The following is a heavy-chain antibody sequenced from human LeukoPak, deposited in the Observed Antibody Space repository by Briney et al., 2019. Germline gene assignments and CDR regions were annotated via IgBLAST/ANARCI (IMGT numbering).Heavy chain of an antibody. J-gene: IGHJ3*02. CDR2: ISAYNGNT. D-gene: IGHD3-10*01. V-gene: IGHV1-18*01. CDR3: ARDLLLWFGGGDAFDI. Sequence: ASVKVSCKASGYTFTSYGISWVRQAPGQGLEWMGWISAYNGNTNYAQKLQGRVTMTTDTSTSTAYMELRSLRSDDTAVYYCARDLLLWFGGGDAFDIWGQGTMVTVSS. CDR1: GYTFTSYG.